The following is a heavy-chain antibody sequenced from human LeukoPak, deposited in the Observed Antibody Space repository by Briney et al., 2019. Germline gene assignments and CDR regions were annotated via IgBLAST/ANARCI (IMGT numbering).Heavy chain of an antibody. CDR1: GDSVSSNSAA. D-gene: IGHD6-6*01. CDR2: AYYRSKWYN. J-gene: IGHJ6*03. V-gene: IGHV6-1*01. CDR3: AREERYSSSREYYYYYYMDV. Sequence: SQTPSLTCAISGDSVSSNSAAWNWIRQSPSRGLEWLGRAYYRSKWYNDYAVSVKSRITINPDTSKNQFSLQLNSVTPEDTAVYYCAREERYSSSREYYYYYYMDVWGKGTTVTVSS.